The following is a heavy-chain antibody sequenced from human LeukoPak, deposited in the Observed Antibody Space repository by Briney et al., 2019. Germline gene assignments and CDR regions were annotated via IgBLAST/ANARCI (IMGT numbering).Heavy chain of an antibody. V-gene: IGHV4-38-2*01. CDR1: GHSTTRGYY. Sequence: SETLSLTCAISGHSTTRGYYWAWFRQSPGKGLGWIATFFQSEKTFYNASLKSRVIMSIDTCQNQFPLNLTSVTGADTAVYYCARVLPVPYLRDSWRRGTHVTLSS. J-gene: IGHJ4*02. D-gene: IGHD2/OR15-2a*01. CDR3: ARVLPVPYLRDS. CDR2: FFQSEKT.